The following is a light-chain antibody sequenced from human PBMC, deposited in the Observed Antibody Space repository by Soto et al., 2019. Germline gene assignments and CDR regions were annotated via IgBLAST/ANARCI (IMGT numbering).Light chain of an antibody. J-gene: IGLJ1*01. CDR3: VSYATSTTLYV. CDR1: SSDVGSFNY. V-gene: IGLV2-14*01. CDR2: EVT. Sequence: QSVLTQPASVSGSPGQSITIYCTATSSDVGSFNYVSWYQHHPGKAPKLMIYEVTSRPSGVSNRFSGSKSGNTASLTISGLQAEDEADYYCVSYATSTTLYVFGSGTKVTVL.